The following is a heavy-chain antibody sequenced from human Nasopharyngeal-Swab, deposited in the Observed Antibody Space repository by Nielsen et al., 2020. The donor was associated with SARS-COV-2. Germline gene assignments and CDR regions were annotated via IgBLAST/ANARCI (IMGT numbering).Heavy chain of an antibody. CDR3: ARDTGYSSSPYFDY. CDR2: IYYSGST. Sequence: SETLSLTCTVSGGSISSSSYYWGWIRQPPGKGLEWIGSIYYSGSTYYNPSLKSRVTISVDTSKNQFSLKLRSVSAADTAVYYCARDTGYSSSPYFDYWGQGTLVTVSS. D-gene: IGHD6-13*01. J-gene: IGHJ4*02. CDR1: GGSISSSSYY. V-gene: IGHV4-39*07.